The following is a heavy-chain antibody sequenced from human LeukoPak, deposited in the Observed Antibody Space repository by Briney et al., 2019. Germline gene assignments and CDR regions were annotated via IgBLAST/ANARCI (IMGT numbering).Heavy chain of an antibody. V-gene: IGHV1-18*01. CDR1: GYTFTSYG. CDR3: ARTSSGPPLDY. Sequence: GASVKVSCKASGYTFTSYGISWVRQAPGQGLEWMGWISAYNGNTNYAQKLQGRVTMTTDTSTSTAHMALRSLRSDDTAVYYCARTSSGPPLDYWGQGTLVTVSS. J-gene: IGHJ4*02. CDR2: ISAYNGNT. D-gene: IGHD6-19*01.